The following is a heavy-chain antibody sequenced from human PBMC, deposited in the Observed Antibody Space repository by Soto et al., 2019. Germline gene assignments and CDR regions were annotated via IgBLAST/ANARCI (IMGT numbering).Heavy chain of an antibody. CDR2: INHSGST. CDR1: GGSFSGYY. Sequence: QVQLQQWGAGLLKPSETLSLTCAVYGGSFSGYYWSWIRQPPGKGLEWIGEINHSGSTNYNPSLKSRVTISVDTSKNQFALKLSSVTAEDTAVYYCARHLKRWLQFNQKTDAFDIWGQGTMVTVSS. J-gene: IGHJ3*02. CDR3: ARHLKRWLQFNQKTDAFDI. D-gene: IGHD5-12*01. V-gene: IGHV4-34*01.